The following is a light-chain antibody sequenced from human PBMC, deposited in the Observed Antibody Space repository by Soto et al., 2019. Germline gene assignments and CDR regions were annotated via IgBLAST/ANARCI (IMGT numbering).Light chain of an antibody. CDR3: GTWDSSLGVHNYV. CDR1: SSNIGNNY. J-gene: IGLJ1*01. CDR2: ENN. Sequence: QSALAQPPSVSAAPGQKVTISCSGSSSNIGNNYVSWYQQLPGTAPKLLIYENNKRPSGIPDRFSGSKSGTSATLGITGLQSGDEADYYCGTWDSSLGVHNYVFGTGTKVTVL. V-gene: IGLV1-51*02.